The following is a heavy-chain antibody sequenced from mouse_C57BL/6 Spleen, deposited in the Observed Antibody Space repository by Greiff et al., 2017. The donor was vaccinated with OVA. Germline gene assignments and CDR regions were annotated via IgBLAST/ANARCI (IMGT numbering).Heavy chain of an antibody. CDR2: ISSGSSTI. Sequence: DVKLVESGGGLVKPGGSLKLSCAASGFTFSDYGMHWVRQAPEKGLEWVAYISSGSSTIYYADTVKGRFTISRDNAKNTLFLQMTSLRSEDTAMYYCARDYYGSSLWFAYWGQGTLVTVSA. V-gene: IGHV5-17*01. D-gene: IGHD1-1*01. J-gene: IGHJ3*01. CDR1: GFTFSDYG. CDR3: ARDYYGSSLWFAY.